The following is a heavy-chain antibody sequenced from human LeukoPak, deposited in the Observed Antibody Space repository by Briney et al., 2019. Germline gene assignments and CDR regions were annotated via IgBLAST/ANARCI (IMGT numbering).Heavy chain of an antibody. D-gene: IGHD2-15*01. CDR2: ISYDGSDK. CDR1: GFSFSSYG. J-gene: IGHJ4*02. V-gene: IGHV3-30*18. CDR3: AKVPLPDVVVVVAANVRFDY. Sequence: PGGSLRLSCAASGFSFSSYGMHWVRQAPGKGLEWVVVISYDGSDKYYADSVKGRFTISRDNSKNTLYLQMSSLRAEDTAMYYCAKVPLPDVVVVVAANVRFDYWGQGTLVTVSS.